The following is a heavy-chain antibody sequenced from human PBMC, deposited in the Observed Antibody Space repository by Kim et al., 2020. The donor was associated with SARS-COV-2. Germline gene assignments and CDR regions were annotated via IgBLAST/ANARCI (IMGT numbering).Heavy chain of an antibody. CDR1: GDSVSSNSAA. J-gene: IGHJ5*02. CDR2: TYYRSKWYN. V-gene: IGHV6-1*01. Sequence: SQTLSLTCAISGDSVSSNSAAWNWIRQSPSRGLEWLGRTYYRSKWYNDYAVSVKSRITINPDTSKNQFSLQLNSVTPEDTAVYYCARESALGSSWYNSIVGPIPAGGSEFDPWGQGTLVTVSS. D-gene: IGHD6-13*01. CDR3: ARESALGSSWYNSIVGPIPAGGSEFDP.